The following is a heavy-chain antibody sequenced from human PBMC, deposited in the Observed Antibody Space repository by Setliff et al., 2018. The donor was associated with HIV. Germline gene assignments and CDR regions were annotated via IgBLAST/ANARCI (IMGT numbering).Heavy chain of an antibody. CDR3: TRRQWGTSGYYEFFQQ. D-gene: IGHD3-3*01. V-gene: IGHV4-59*11. J-gene: IGHJ1*01. CDR1: GATISRHF. Sequence: SETLSLTCSVSGATISRHFWSWIRQSPGKGLEWIGTIYDSGVTKYNPSLQTRVRVSVDTSKSHLSLSLTSVTPADTAVYYCTRRQWGTSGYYEFFQQWGQGSL. CDR2: IYDSGVT.